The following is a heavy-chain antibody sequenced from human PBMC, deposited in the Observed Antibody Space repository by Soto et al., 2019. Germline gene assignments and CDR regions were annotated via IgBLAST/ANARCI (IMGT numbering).Heavy chain of an antibody. V-gene: IGHV1-18*04. J-gene: IGHJ6*02. Sequence: ASVKVSCKASGYTFSTYGISWVRQAPGQGLEWMGWISGYNSNTNYAQKVQDRVTMTIDTSTSTAYMEVRSLRSDDTAVYYCASATITMIRGVTYFYYGMDLWGQGTTVTVSS. D-gene: IGHD3-10*01. CDR1: GYTFSTYG. CDR2: ISGYNSNT. CDR3: ASATITMIRGVTYFYYGMDL.